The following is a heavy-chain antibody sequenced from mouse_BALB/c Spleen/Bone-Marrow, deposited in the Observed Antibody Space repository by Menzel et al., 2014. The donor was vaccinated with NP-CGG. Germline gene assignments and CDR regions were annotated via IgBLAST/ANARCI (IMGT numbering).Heavy chain of an antibody. J-gene: IGHJ2*01. CDR1: GYTFTSYW. D-gene: IGHD2-10*02. V-gene: IGHV1-7*01. CDR2: INPITGYI. Sequence: QVQLQQSGAELAKPGASVQLSCKASGYTFTSYWMHWVEQRPGQGLEWIGYINPITGYIEYNQKFKDKATLTADRSSSTAYMQLSSLTSEDSAVYYCARSKYGNYVGFDYWGQGTTLTVSS. CDR3: ARSKYGNYVGFDY.